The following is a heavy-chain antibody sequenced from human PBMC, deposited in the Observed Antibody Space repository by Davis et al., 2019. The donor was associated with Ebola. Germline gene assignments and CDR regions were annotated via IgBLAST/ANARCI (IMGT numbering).Heavy chain of an antibody. D-gene: IGHD2-15*01. V-gene: IGHV1-18*01. Sequence: ASVKISCKASGYTFTSYGISWVRQAPGQGLEWMGWISAYNGNTNYAQKLQGRVTMTTDTSTSTAYMELRSLRSDDTAVYYCARDLPYCSGGSCYLGGAFDIWGQGTMVTVSS. CDR1: GYTFTSYG. J-gene: IGHJ3*02. CDR2: ISAYNGNT. CDR3: ARDLPYCSGGSCYLGGAFDI.